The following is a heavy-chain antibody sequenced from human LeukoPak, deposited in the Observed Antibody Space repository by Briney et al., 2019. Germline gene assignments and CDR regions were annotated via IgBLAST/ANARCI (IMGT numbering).Heavy chain of an antibody. J-gene: IGHJ3*02. CDR3: ARGYSGYDYDAFDI. CDR2: INPSGGST. CDR1: GYTFTAYD. D-gene: IGHD5-12*01. Sequence: ASVKVSCKASGYTFTAYDMHWVRQAPGQGLEWMGIINPSGGSTSYAQKFQSRVTMTRDTSTNTVYMELSSLRSEDTAVYYCARGYSGYDYDAFDIWGQGTMVTVSS. V-gene: IGHV1-46*01.